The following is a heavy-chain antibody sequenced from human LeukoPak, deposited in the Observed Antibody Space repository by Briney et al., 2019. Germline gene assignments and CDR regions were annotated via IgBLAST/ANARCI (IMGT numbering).Heavy chain of an antibody. CDR2: IYYSGST. J-gene: IGHJ5*02. CDR1: GGSISSYY. CDR3: ATQTSDNWFGP. D-gene: IGHD2-2*01. V-gene: IGHV4-59*08. Sequence: SETLPLTCTVSGGSISSYYWSWIRQPPGKGLEWIGYIYYSGSTNYNPSLKSRVTISVDTSKNQFSLKLSSVTAADTAVYYCATQTSDNWFGPWGQGTLVTVSS.